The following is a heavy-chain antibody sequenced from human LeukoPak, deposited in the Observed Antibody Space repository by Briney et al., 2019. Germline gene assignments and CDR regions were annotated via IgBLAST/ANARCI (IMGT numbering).Heavy chain of an antibody. V-gene: IGHV4-39*01. Sequence: PSETLSLTCTVSGGSISSNSYYWGWIRQPPGRGLEWIGRIYYSGSTYYNPSLKSRVTIYVDTSKNQFSLNLRSVTAADTAVYYCASQPAHYSSSWYRGAFDYWGQGTLVSGSS. CDR3: ASQPAHYSSSWYRGAFDY. J-gene: IGHJ4*02. D-gene: IGHD6-13*01. CDR2: IYYSGST. CDR1: GGSISSNSYY.